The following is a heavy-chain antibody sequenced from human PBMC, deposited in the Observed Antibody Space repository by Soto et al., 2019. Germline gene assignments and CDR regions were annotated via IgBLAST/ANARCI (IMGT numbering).Heavy chain of an antibody. Sequence: SVKVSCKASGDVFRSYGINWVRQAPGQGLEWMGGIIPISGTTNYAQKFQGRVAITADASTDTVCMELSRLRSEDTAVYFCARVRCFNGLCHTADYGMDVWGQGTTVTVSS. D-gene: IGHD2-8*01. CDR1: GDVFRSYG. V-gene: IGHV1-69*13. J-gene: IGHJ6*02. CDR2: IIPISGTT. CDR3: ARVRCFNGLCHTADYGMDV.